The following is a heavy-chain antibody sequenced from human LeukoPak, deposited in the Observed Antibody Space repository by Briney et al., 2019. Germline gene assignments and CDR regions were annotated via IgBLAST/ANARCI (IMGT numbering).Heavy chain of an antibody. Sequence: ASVKVSCKASGYTFTGYYMHWVRQAPGQGLEWMGWINPNSAGTNYAQNFQGRVTMTRDTSINTAYMELSRLKSDDTAIYYCARESGLQGGGFDPWGQGTLVTVSS. V-gene: IGHV1-2*02. J-gene: IGHJ5*02. CDR3: ARESGLQGGGFDP. CDR2: INPNSAGT. CDR1: GYTFTGYY. D-gene: IGHD5-24*01.